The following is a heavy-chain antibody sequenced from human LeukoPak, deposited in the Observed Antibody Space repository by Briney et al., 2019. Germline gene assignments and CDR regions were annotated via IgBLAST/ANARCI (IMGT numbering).Heavy chain of an antibody. J-gene: IGHJ4*02. CDR2: ISSSSSYI. Sequence: GGSLRLSCAASGFTFSSYSMNWVRQAPGKGLEWVSSISSSSSYIYYADSVKGRFTISRDNAKNSLYLQMNSLRAEDTAVYHCARDVRRDGYNCFDYWGQGTLVTVSS. CDR3: ARDVRRDGYNCFDY. D-gene: IGHD5-24*01. CDR1: GFTFSSYS. V-gene: IGHV3-21*01.